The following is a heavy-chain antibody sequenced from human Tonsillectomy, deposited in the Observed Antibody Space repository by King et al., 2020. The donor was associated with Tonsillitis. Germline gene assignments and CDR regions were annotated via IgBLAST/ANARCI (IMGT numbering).Heavy chain of an antibody. CDR1: GFIFSTYA. CDR2: ISYDGSNK. Sequence: VQLVESGGGVVQPGRSLRLSCAASGFIFSTYAVHWVRQAPGKGLEWVAVISYDGSNKYYADSVKGRFTISRDTSKNTLYLQMNNLRAEDTAVYYCARDQGVLEWLSAFPPNHGFDPWGQGTLVTVSS. V-gene: IGHV3-30-3*01. D-gene: IGHD3-3*01. CDR3: ARDQGVLEWLSAFPPNHGFDP. J-gene: IGHJ5*02.